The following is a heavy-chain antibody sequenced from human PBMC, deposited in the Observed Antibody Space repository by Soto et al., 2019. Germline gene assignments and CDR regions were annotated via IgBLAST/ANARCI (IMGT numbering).Heavy chain of an antibody. D-gene: IGHD6-19*01. CDR2: TYYRSNWRH. CDR3: ARGVAGSGFDL. J-gene: IGHJ4*02. CDR1: GDSVSSNTAA. Sequence: SQTLSLTCAISGDSVSSNTAAWNWIRSSPSRGLEWLGRTYYRSNWRHDYAVSVRSRITVNPDTSKNHFSLQLSSVTPDDTAVYYCARGVAGSGFDLWGQGTLVTVSS. V-gene: IGHV6-1*01.